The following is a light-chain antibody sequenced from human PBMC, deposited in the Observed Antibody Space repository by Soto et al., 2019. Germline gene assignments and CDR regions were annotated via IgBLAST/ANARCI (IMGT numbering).Light chain of an antibody. CDR3: QSYDNSLSAYV. V-gene: IGLV1-40*01. Sequence: QSVLTQTPSVSGAPGQRVTVSCTGSSSNIGAGSDVHWYQQLPGTAPKLLIFANNNRPSGVPDRFSGSKSGTSASLAITGLQADDEADYYCQSYDNSLSAYVFGTGTKVT. CDR1: SSNIGAGSD. J-gene: IGLJ1*01. CDR2: ANN.